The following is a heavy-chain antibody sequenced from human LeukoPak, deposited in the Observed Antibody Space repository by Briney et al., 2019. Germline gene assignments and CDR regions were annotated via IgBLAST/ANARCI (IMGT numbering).Heavy chain of an antibody. CDR1: GGTFSSYA. V-gene: IGHV1-69*13. Sequence: SVTVSCKASGGTFSSYAISWVRQAPGQGLEWMGGIIPIFGTASYAQKFQGRVTITADESTSTAYMELSSLRSEDTAVYYCARVLAATLDYWGQGTLVTVSS. J-gene: IGHJ4*02. CDR2: IIPIFGTA. CDR3: ARVLAATLDY. D-gene: IGHD2-15*01.